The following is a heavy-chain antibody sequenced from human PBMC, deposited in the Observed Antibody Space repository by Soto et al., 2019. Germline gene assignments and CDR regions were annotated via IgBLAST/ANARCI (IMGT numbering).Heavy chain of an antibody. CDR2: INHSGST. D-gene: IGHD2-8*01. J-gene: IGHJ5*02. V-gene: IGHV4-34*01. CDR3: ARLYWCMLCFDWFDP. CDR1: GGSFSGYY. Sequence: TSETLSLTCAVYGGSFSGYYWSWIRQPPGKGLEWIGEINHSGSTNYNPSLKSRVTISVDTSKNQSSLKLSSVTAADTAVYYCARLYWCMLCFDWFDPWGQGTLVTVSS.